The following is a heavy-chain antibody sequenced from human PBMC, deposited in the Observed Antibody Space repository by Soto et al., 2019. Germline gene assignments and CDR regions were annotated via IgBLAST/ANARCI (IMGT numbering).Heavy chain of an antibody. CDR3: ARDVPYGDYLSAEYFQH. CDR2: ISAYNGNT. J-gene: IGHJ1*01. Sequence: QVQLVQSGAEVKKPGASVKVSYKASGYTFTSYGISWVRQAPGQGLEWMGWISAYNGNTNYAQKLQGRVTMTTDTSTSTAYMELRSLRSDDTAVYYCARDVPYGDYLSAEYFQHWGQGTLVTVSS. CDR1: GYTFTSYG. V-gene: IGHV1-18*01. D-gene: IGHD4-17*01.